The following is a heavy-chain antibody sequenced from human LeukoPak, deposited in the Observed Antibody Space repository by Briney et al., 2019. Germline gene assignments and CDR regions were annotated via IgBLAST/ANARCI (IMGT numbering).Heavy chain of an antibody. CDR1: GSSFNTYW. CDR3: ARQADYNVLTGYFKGHLDY. V-gene: IGHV5-51*01. CDR2: IYPGDSDT. D-gene: IGHD3-9*01. J-gene: IGHJ4*02. Sequence: GESLKNSCKGSGSSFNTYWIAWVRQMPGKGLEWMGIIYPGDSDTRYSPSFQGQVTISADESISTAYLHWSSLKASDTAMYYCARQADYNVLTGYFKGHLDYWGQGTLVTVSS.